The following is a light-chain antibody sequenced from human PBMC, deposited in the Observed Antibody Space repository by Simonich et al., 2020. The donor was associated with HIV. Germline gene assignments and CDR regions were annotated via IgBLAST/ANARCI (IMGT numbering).Light chain of an antibody. V-gene: IGKV4-1*01. Sequence: DIVMTQSPDSLAGALGERATINCKSSQSVLYSSNNKNYLAWYQQKPGHPPNLLIYWASTRESGVPDRFSASGSGTDFTLTISSLQAEDVAIYYCQQYYSTPPTFGQGTKVEIK. CDR3: QQYYSTPPT. J-gene: IGKJ1*01. CDR2: WAS. CDR1: QSVLYSSNNKNY.